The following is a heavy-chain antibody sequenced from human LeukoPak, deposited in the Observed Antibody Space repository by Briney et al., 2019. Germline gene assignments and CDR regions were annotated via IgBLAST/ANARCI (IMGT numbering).Heavy chain of an antibody. CDR2: IIPILGIA. CDR3: ARGSRGYYDSCGYYRYFQH. J-gene: IGHJ1*01. D-gene: IGHD3-22*01. V-gene: IGHV1-69*04. CDR1: GGTFSSYA. Sequence: SVKVSCKASGGTFSSYAISWVRQAPGQGLEWMGRIIPILGIANYAQKFQGRVTITADKSTSTAYMELSSLRSEDTAVYYCARGSRGYYDSCGYYRYFQHWGQGTLVTVSS.